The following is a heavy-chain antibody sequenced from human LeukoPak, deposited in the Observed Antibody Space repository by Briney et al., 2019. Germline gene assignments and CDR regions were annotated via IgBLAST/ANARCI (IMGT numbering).Heavy chain of an antibody. D-gene: IGHD4-17*01. J-gene: IGHJ4*02. V-gene: IGHV3-23*01. CDR2: ISGSGGST. Sequence: PGGSLRLSCAASGFTFSSYAMIWVRQASGKGLEWVSAISGSGGSTYYADSVKGRFTISRDNAKNSLYLQMNSLRAEDTAVYYCAKDHDYGDIVFGYWGQGTLVTVSS. CDR1: GFTFSSYA. CDR3: AKDHDYGDIVFGY.